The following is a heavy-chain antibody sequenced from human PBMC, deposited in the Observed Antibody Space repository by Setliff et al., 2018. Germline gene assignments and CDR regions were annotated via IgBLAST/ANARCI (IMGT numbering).Heavy chain of an antibody. Sequence: GGSLRLSCAASGFTFSYYWMSWVRQAPGTGLEWVSYISHSGSTIYYADSVMGRFTISRDNAKNSLYLQMNSLRAEDTAVYYCACPDILTGLYDYWGQGTLVTVSS. D-gene: IGHD3-9*01. CDR2: ISHSGSTI. CDR3: ACPDILTGLYDY. V-gene: IGHV3-48*04. J-gene: IGHJ4*02. CDR1: GFTFSYYW.